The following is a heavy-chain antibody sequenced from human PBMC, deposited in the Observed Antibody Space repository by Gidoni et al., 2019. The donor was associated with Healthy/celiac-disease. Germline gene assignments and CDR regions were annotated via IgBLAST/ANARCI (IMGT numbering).Heavy chain of an antibody. CDR3: ARDPGGSYNRQFDY. Sequence: QVQLQESGPGLVKPSATLSLTCTVSGGSISSYYWSWIRQPPGKGLEWIGYIYYSGSTNYNPSLKSRVTISVDTSKNQFSRKLSSVTAADTAVYYCARDPGGSYNRQFDYWGQGTLVTVSS. CDR1: GGSISSYY. CDR2: IYYSGST. D-gene: IGHD1-26*01. J-gene: IGHJ4*02. V-gene: IGHV4-59*01.